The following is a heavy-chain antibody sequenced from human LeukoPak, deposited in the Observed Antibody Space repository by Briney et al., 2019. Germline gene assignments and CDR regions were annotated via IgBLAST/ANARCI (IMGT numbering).Heavy chain of an antibody. CDR3: ARGGTVTTAPIDY. V-gene: IGHV1-46*01. J-gene: IGHJ4*02. CDR2: INPSSGST. Sequence: ASVKVSCKASGYTFTSYGISWVRQAPGQGLEWLGIINPSSGSTSYTQRFQGRVTMTRDTSTSTVDMELSSLTFEDTAVYYCARGGTVTTAPIDYWGRGTLVTVSS. CDR1: GYTFTSYG. D-gene: IGHD4-17*01.